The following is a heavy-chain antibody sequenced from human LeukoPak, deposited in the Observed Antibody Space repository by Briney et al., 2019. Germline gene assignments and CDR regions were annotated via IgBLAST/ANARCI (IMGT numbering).Heavy chain of an antibody. CDR1: GGSISSYY. J-gene: IGHJ5*02. CDR2: IYYSGST. D-gene: IGHD2-8*01. V-gene: IGHV4-59*08. Sequence: SETLSLTCTVSGGSISSYYCSWIRQPPGKGLEWIGYIYYSGSTNYNPSLKSRVTISVDTSKNQFSPKLSSVTAADTAVYYCARTSQGRFDPWGQGTLVTVSS. CDR3: ARTSQGRFDP.